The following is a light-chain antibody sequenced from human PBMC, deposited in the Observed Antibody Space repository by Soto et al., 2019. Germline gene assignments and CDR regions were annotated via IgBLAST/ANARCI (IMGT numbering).Light chain of an antibody. CDR1: QGVSRW. Sequence: DLQMSQSPSSVSASVGDRVTITCRATQGVSRWLAWYQQKPGEAPKLLIYAASSLQSGVPSRFSGSESGTDFTLTISSLQPEDFATYYCQQANSFPPTFGGGTKVEIK. J-gene: IGKJ4*01. CDR2: AAS. CDR3: QQANSFPPT. V-gene: IGKV1D-12*01.